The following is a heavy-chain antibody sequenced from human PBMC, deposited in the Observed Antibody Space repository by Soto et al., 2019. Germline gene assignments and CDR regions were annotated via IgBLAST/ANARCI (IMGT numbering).Heavy chain of an antibody. V-gene: IGHV3-48*02. CDR3: SRGFCSNSFDM. J-gene: IGHJ3*02. Sequence: PGGSLRLSCAASGFTFSAYSMDWVRQAPGKGLEWLSFISSGGDTIHYADSVKGRFTISRDKAKNSVYLQMNRLRDEDTALYYCSRGFCSNSFDMWGQGTTVTVSS. D-gene: IGHD3-3*01. CDR1: GFTFSAYS. CDR2: ISSGGDTI.